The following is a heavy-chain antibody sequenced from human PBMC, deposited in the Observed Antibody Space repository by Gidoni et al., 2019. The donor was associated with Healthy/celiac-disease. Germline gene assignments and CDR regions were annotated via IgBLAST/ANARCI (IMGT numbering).Heavy chain of an antibody. V-gene: IGHV4-39*01. Sequence: QLQLQESGPGLVKPSETLSLTCTVSGASISSSSYYWGWIRQPPGKGLEWIGSIYYSGSTYYNPSLKSRVTISVDTSKNQFSLKRSSVTAADTAVYYCARHIRTKGTDYWGQGTLVTVSS. J-gene: IGHJ4*02. CDR3: ARHIRTKGTDY. CDR2: IYYSGST. CDR1: GASISSSSYY. D-gene: IGHD1-7*01.